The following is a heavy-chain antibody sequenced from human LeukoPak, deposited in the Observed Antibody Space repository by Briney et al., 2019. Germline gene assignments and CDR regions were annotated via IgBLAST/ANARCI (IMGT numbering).Heavy chain of an antibody. CDR1: GYTFTDYY. J-gene: IGHJ4*02. D-gene: IGHD1-26*01. Sequence: AGVTVSFKASGYTFTDYYLHWVRQARGQGLEWMGWIHPNTIVTNFDQRFQGRVTLTRDTSISTAYMELSRLRSDDTALYYCARGTKDILGPVDYWGQGTLVTVSS. CDR2: IHPNTIVT. V-gene: IGHV1-2*02. CDR3: ARGTKDILGPVDY.